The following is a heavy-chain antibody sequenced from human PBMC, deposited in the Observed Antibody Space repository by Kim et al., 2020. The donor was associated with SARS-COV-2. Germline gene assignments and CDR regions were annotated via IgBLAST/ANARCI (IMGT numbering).Heavy chain of an antibody. CDR3: ARQGGSRRYYDSSGYYYFDY. J-gene: IGHJ4*02. Sequence: SETLSLTCTVSGGSISSSSYYWGWIRQPPGKGLEWIGSIYYSGSTYYNPSLKSRVTISVDTSKNQFSLKLSSVTAADTAVYYCARQGGSRRYYDSSGYYYFDYWGQGTLVTVSS. CDR2: IYYSGST. V-gene: IGHV4-39*01. CDR1: GGSISSSSYY. D-gene: IGHD3-22*01.